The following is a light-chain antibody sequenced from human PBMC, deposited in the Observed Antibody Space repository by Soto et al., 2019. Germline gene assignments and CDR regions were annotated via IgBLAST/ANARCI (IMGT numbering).Light chain of an antibody. CDR2: GAS. V-gene: IGKV3-15*01. CDR3: QQRASWVT. CDR1: QSVNTN. J-gene: IGKJ5*01. Sequence: EIVMTQSPATLSVSPGERATFSCRASQSVNTNLAWYQLKPGQAPRLLIYGASTRAAGIPARVSGSGSGTEFTLTISSLQSEDFAVYYCQQRASWVTFGQGTRLEIK.